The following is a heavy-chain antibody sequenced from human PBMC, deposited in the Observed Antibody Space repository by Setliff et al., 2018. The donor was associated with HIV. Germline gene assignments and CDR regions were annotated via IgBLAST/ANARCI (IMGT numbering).Heavy chain of an antibody. CDR3: ARVGSYWSTFDY. D-gene: IGHD1-26*01. Sequence: ASVKVSCKASGYTLTTYGISWVRQAPGQGLQWMGWLNTETGNSMYAQGFTGRFVFSLDTSVSTAFHQINSLKAEDTAMYYCARVGSYWSTFDYWGQGALVTVSS. V-gene: IGHV7-4-1*02. CDR1: GYTLTTYG. J-gene: IGHJ4*02. CDR2: LNTETGNS.